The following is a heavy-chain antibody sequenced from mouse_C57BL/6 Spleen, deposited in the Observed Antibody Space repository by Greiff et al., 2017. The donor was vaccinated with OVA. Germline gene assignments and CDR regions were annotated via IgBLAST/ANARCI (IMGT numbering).Heavy chain of an antibody. CDR3: ARRIDYYGSRDYFDY. V-gene: IGHV1-82*01. D-gene: IGHD1-1*01. CDR1: GYAFSSSW. Sequence: QVQLQQSGPELVKPGASVKISCKASGYAFSSSWMNWVKQRPGKGLEWIGRIYPGDGDTNYNGKFKGKATLTADKSSSTAYMQLSSLTSEDSAVYFCARRIDYYGSRDYFDYWGQGTTLTVSS. CDR2: IYPGDGDT. J-gene: IGHJ2*01.